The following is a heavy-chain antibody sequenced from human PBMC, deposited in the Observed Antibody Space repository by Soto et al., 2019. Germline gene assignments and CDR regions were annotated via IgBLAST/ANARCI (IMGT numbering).Heavy chain of an antibody. CDR3: ARARCINCSFDY. CDR1: GDSISSYY. V-gene: IGHV4-59*01. D-gene: IGHD1-1*01. Sequence: QVQLQESGPGLVKPSESLSLTCTVSGDSISSYYWNWIRQPPGKGPEWTGYISYSGSTNYNPSLKSRVTISVDSSKNLFSQNLSSVTAADTAVYYCARARCINCSFDYWGQGTLVTVSS. CDR2: ISYSGST. J-gene: IGHJ4*02.